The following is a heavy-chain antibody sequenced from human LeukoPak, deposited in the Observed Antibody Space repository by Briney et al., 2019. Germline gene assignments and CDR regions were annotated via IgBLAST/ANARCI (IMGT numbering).Heavy chain of an antibody. J-gene: IGHJ4*02. V-gene: IGHV3-53*01. D-gene: IGHD3-16*02. CDR2: IYSGGST. Sequence: PGGSLRLSCAASGFTVSSNYMSWVRQAPGKGLEWVSFIYSGGSTYYADSVKGRFTISRDNSKNTLYLQMNSLRAEDTAVYYCARGLVDNWGSYRSAFDYWGQGTLVTVSS. CDR3: ARGLVDNWGSYRSAFDY. CDR1: GFTVSSNY.